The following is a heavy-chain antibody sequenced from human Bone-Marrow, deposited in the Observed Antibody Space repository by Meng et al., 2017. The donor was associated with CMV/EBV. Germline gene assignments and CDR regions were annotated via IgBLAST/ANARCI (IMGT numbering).Heavy chain of an antibody. CDR2: IDWEDDK. CDR1: GFSLTTDGMR. Sequence: SGPTLVKPTQTLTLTCTFSGFSLTTDGMRVSWVRKPPGKALEWLARIDWEDDKFYTTSLRPRLTIFKDTSKTQVVLTMTNMDPVDTATYYCARQFGVQPPRWGYGLDVWGRGTTVTVSS. V-gene: IGHV2-70D*14. J-gene: IGHJ6*02. CDR3: ARQFGVQPPRWGYGLDV. D-gene: IGHD3-16*01.